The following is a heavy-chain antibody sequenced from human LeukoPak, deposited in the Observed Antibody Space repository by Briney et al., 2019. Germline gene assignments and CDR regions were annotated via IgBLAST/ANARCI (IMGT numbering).Heavy chain of an antibody. CDR2: IIPIFGTA. V-gene: IGHV1-69*15. CDR1: GGTFSNYA. CDR3: ARDKGRYFGSKTYYNDFFDY. D-gene: IGHD3-10*01. Sequence: AVKVSCKTSGGTFSNYAINWVRQAPGQGLEWMGRIIPIFGTANYAQKFQGRVTIIADQSSSTAYMELSSLRSEDTAMYYCARDKGRYFGSKTYYNDFFDYWGQGTLVTVSS. J-gene: IGHJ4*02.